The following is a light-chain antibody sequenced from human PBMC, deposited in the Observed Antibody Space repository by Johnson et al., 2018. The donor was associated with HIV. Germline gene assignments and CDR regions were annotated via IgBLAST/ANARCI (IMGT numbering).Light chain of an antibody. CDR3: GTWDSSLSFYV. CDR1: SSNIGNNY. J-gene: IGLJ1*01. V-gene: IGLV1-51*01. Sequence: QSVLTQPPSVSAAPGQKVTISCSGSSSNIGNNYVSWYQQLPGTSPKLLIYDNNKRPSGIPDRFSCSKSGTSATLGITGLQTGDEADYYCGTWDSSLSFYVFGTGTKVTVL. CDR2: DNN.